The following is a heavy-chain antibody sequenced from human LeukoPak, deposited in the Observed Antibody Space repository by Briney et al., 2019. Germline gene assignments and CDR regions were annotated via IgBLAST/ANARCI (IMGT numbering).Heavy chain of an antibody. CDR3: ARDRVTMVRGVITKNWFDP. CDR2: SNAGNGNT. V-gene: IGHV1-3*01. D-gene: IGHD3-10*01. Sequence: PVASVKVSCKASGYTFTSYAMHWVRQAPGQRLEWMGWSNAGNGNTKYSQKFQGRVTITRDTSASTAYMELSSLRSEDTAVYYCARDRVTMVRGVITKNWFDPWGQGTLVTVSS. CDR1: GYTFTSYA. J-gene: IGHJ5*02.